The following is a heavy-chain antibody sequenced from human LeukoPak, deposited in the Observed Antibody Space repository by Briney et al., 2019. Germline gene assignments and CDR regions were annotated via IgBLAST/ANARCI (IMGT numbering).Heavy chain of an antibody. CDR3: ARDINGGYDLGAPYYYGMDV. D-gene: IGHD5-12*01. CDR2: ISYDGSNK. J-gene: IGHJ6*02. V-gene: IGHV3-30-3*01. CDR1: GFTFSSYA. Sequence: PGGSLRLSCAASGFTFSSYAMHWVRQAPGKGLEWVAVISYDGSNKYYADSVKGRFTISRDNSKNTLYLQMNSLRAEDTAVYYCARDINGGYDLGAPYYYGMDVWGQGTTVTVSS.